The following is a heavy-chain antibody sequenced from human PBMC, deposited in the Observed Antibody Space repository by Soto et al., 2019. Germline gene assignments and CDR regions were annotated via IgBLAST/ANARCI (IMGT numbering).Heavy chain of an antibody. Sequence: QVQLVESGGGVVQPGRSLRVSCAASGFTFSIYAMHWVRQAPGTGLEWVAVISYDGTKTYYADSVKGRFTISRDNSKNTVYPPLTTLRDEATAVYSCATARGPPRPWLIDPFAYWGQGPVVTVSP. CDR2: ISYDGTKT. CDR3: ATARGPPRPWLIDPFAY. D-gene: IGHD3-10*01. V-gene: IGHV3-30*03. CDR1: GFTFSIYA. J-gene: IGHJ4*02.